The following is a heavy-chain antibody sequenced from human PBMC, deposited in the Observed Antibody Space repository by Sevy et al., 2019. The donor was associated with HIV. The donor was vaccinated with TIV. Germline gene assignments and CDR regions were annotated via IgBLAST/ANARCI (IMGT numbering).Heavy chain of an antibody. CDR3: ARDSITMVRGVNRPAGGMDV. Sequence: GGSLRLSCAASGFTFSSYSMNWVRQAPGKGLEWVSSISSSSSYIYYADSVKGRFTISRDNAKNSLYLQMNSLRAEDTAVYYCARDSITMVRGVNRPAGGMDVWGQGTTVTVPS. D-gene: IGHD3-10*01. J-gene: IGHJ6*02. V-gene: IGHV3-21*01. CDR2: ISSSSSYI. CDR1: GFTFSSYS.